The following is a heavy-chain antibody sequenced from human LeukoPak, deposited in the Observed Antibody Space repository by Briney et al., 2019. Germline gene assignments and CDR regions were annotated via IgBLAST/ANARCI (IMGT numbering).Heavy chain of an antibody. CDR2: ISYDGSNK. Sequence: GGSLRLSCAASGFTFSDGWMNWVRQAPGKGLEWVAVISYDGSNKYYADSVKGRFTISRDNSKNTLYLQMNSLRAEDTAVYSCARDQRNIAAAGVSFDYWGQGTLVTVSS. CDR1: GFTFSDGW. D-gene: IGHD6-13*01. J-gene: IGHJ4*02. V-gene: IGHV3-30*14. CDR3: ARDQRNIAAAGVSFDY.